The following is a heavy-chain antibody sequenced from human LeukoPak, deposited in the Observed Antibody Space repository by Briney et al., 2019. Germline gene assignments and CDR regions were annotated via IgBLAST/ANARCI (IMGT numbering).Heavy chain of an antibody. Sequence: PSETLSLTCAIYGGSFSGYYWSWIRQPPGKGLEWIGEINHSGSTNYNPSLKSRVTISVDTSKNQFSLKLSSVTAADTAVYYCARIVTTGLNWFDPWGQGTLVTVSS. D-gene: IGHD4-11*01. CDR3: ARIVTTGLNWFDP. V-gene: IGHV4-34*01. CDR1: GGSFSGYY. J-gene: IGHJ5*02. CDR2: INHSGST.